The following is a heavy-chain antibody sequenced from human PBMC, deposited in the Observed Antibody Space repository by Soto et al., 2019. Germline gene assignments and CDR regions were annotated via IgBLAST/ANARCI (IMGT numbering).Heavy chain of an antibody. Sequence: QVQLVESGGGVVQPGRSLRLSCAASGFTFSSYGMNWVRQAQGKGLEWGAVIWYDGSNKYYADSVKGRLTISRDNSKNTLYLQMNSLRAEDTAVYYCAREPYITMIGTDYAMDVWGQGTTVTVSS. V-gene: IGHV3-33*01. CDR1: GFTFSSYG. D-gene: IGHD3-22*01. CDR3: AREPYITMIGTDYAMDV. J-gene: IGHJ6*02. CDR2: IWYDGSNK.